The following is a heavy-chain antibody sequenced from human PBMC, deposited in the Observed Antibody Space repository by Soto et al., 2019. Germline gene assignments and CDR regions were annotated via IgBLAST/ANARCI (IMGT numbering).Heavy chain of an antibody. CDR2: TYYRSKWYN. D-gene: IGHD6-13*01. Sequence: QSQTLSLTCAISGDSVSSNSAAWNWIRQSPSRGLEWLGRTYYRSKWYNDYAVSVKSRITINPDTSKNQFSLQLNSVTPEDTAVYYCARDLSPAAAGTGEVDYWGQGTLVTVSS. CDR1: GDSVSSNSAA. J-gene: IGHJ4*02. CDR3: ARDLSPAAAGTGEVDY. V-gene: IGHV6-1*01.